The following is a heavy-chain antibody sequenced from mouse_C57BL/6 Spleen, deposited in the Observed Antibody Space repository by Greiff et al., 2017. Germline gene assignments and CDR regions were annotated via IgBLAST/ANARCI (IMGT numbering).Heavy chain of an antibody. CDR1: GYTFTSYW. V-gene: IGHV1-69*01. CDR3: AKTYYYGRSYRYFDV. CDR2: IDPSDSYT. D-gene: IGHD1-1*01. J-gene: IGHJ1*03. Sequence: VQLQQPGAELVMPGASVKLSCTASGYTFTSYWMHWVQQRPGQGLEWIGEIDPSDSYTNYNQKFKGKSTLTVDKSTSTAYMQLSSLTSEESAVYNCAKTYYYGRSYRYFDVWGTGTTVTVSS.